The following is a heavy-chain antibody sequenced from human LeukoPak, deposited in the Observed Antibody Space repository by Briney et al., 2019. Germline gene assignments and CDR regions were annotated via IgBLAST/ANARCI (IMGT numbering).Heavy chain of an antibody. D-gene: IGHD1-26*01. CDR2: IYYSGST. CDR1: GGSISSSSYY. CDR3: ARESRSYSRIDY. V-gene: IGHV4-39*07. J-gene: IGHJ4*02. Sequence: PSETLSLTCTASGGSISSSSYYWGWIRQPPGKGLEWIGSIYYSGSTYYNPSLKSRVTMSVDTSKNQFSLKLRSVTAADTAVYYCARESRSYSRIDYWGQGTLVTVSS.